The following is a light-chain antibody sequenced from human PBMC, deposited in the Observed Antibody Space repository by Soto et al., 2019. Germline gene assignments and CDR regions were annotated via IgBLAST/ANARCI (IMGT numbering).Light chain of an antibody. CDR3: QQYNDWPRT. J-gene: IGKJ2*01. V-gene: IGKV3-15*01. CDR2: GAS. Sequence: IVMTQSPATLSVSPGERATLSCRASQSLSSNLAWYQQKPGQAPRLLIYGASTRATGIPARFSGSGSETEFTLTISSLQSEDFAVYYCQQYNDWPRTFGQGTKLEI. CDR1: QSLSSN.